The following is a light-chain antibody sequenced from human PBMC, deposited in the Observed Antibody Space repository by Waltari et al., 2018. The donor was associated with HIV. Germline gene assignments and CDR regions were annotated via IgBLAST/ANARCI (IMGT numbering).Light chain of an antibody. CDR3: AAWDGRRGV. V-gene: IGLV2-11*01. CDR1: RSTY. CDR2: DVS. J-gene: IGLJ1*01. Sequence: QSALPQPRSVSGSPGHSVTISCTSTRSTYVSWYQPHPGKAPKVIIYDVSKRPSGVPDRFSGSKSGNTASLTISGLQAEDEADYYCAAWDGRRGVFGTGTKVTVL.